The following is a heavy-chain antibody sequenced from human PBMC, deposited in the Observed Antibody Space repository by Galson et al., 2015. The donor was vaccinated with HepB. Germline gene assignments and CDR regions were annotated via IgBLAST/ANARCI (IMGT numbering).Heavy chain of an antibody. J-gene: IGHJ5*02. CDR2: VSYDGSNK. D-gene: IGHD5-18*01. CDR1: GFTFSSYG. V-gene: IGHV3-30*18. CDR3: AKDGGRGYTYGPNWFDP. Sequence: SLRLSCAASGFTFSSYGMHWVRQASGKGLEWVAVVSYDGSNKYYADSVKGRFTISRDNSMNTLYLQMNSLRAEDTAIYYCAKDGGRGYTYGPNWFDPWGQGTLVTVSS.